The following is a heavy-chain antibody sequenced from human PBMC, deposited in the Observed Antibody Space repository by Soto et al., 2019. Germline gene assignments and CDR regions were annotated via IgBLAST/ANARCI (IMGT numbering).Heavy chain of an antibody. V-gene: IGHV1-69*02. J-gene: IGHJ3*02. CDR3: ARVTSHHGDHDAFDI. D-gene: IGHD4-17*01. Sequence: QVQLVQSGAEVKKPGSSVNVSCKASGGTFSSYTISWVRQAPGQGLEWMGRIIPILGIANYEQTCQGRVTITADNSTSPAYMELSSLRSEDTAVYYCARVTSHHGDHDAFDIWGQGTMVTVSS. CDR1: GGTFSSYT. CDR2: IIPILGIA.